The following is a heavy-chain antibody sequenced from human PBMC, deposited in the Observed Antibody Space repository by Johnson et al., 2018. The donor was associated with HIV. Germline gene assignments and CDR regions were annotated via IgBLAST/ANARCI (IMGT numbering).Heavy chain of an antibody. CDR3: EKDVGNYWPNAFDV. J-gene: IGHJ3*01. D-gene: IGHD3-22*01. CDR1: GFTVSSNY. V-gene: IGHV3-66*01. CDR2: IYCGCDT. Sequence: VQLVESGGGLVQPGGSLRLSCVVSGFTVSSNYNTWVRQAPGKGLEWVSVIYCGCDTYYADSVEGRFTISREKAKKPLYLQMNSLRAEDTAVYYCEKDVGNYWPNAFDVWGKGTMLTVSS.